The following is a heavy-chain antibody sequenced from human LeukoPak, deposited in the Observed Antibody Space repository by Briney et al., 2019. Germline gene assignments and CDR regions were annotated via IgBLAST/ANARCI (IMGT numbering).Heavy chain of an antibody. D-gene: IGHD2-2*01. CDR3: ARVDIVVVPSTKFDY. CDR2: IYYSGNT. J-gene: IGHJ4*02. V-gene: IGHV4-39*01. CDR1: GGSTTSRTYY. Sequence: SETLSLTCTVSGGSTTSRTYYWGWIRQPPGKGLEWIGSIYYSGNTYYNPSLKSRVTISVDTSKNQFSLKLSSVTAADTAVYYCARVDIVVVPSTKFDYWGQGTLVTVSS.